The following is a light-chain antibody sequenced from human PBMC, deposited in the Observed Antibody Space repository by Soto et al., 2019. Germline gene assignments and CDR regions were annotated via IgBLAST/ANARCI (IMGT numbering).Light chain of an antibody. Sequence: DTQLTQSPSFLSASVGDRVTITCRASQDVSRSLGWYQQKPGKAPKLLISAASTLHSGVPSRFSGSGSGTDFPLTISSLQPEDFATYYCQQLWTYPLTFGGGTKVEI. J-gene: IGKJ4*01. CDR3: QQLWTYPLT. V-gene: IGKV1-9*01. CDR2: AAS. CDR1: QDVSRS.